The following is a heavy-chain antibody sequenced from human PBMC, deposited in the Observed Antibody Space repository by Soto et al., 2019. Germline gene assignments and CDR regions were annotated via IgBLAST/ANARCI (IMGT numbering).Heavy chain of an antibody. CDR2: IYSGGST. CDR3: ARERDGHNPNWFDL. J-gene: IGHJ5*02. Sequence: EVQVVETGGGLIQPGGSLRLSCAVSGFTVSSNYMSWVRQPPGKGPEWVSYIYSGGSTYYADSVKGRFTISRDNSKNTLYLQMNSLRAEDTAVYYCARERDGHNPNWFDLWGHGTLVTVSS. V-gene: IGHV3-53*02. CDR1: GFTVSSNY. D-gene: IGHD2-8*01.